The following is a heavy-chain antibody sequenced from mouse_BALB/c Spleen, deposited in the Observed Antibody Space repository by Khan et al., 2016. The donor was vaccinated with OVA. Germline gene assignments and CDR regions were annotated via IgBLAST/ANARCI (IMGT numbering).Heavy chain of an antibody. Sequence: QVQLQQSGAELVRPGTSVKMSCKAAGYTFTNYWIGWVKQRPGHGLEWVGDIYTGGGYTNYNEKFKGKATLTVDKSSSTAYMQLSSLTSEDSAFEYCARRWATRATWDYFDYWGQGTMLTVSA. CDR2: IYTGGGYT. V-gene: IGHV1-63*02. CDR1: GYTFTNYW. D-gene: IGHD3-1*01. CDR3: ARRWATRATWDYFDY. J-gene: IGHJ2*01.